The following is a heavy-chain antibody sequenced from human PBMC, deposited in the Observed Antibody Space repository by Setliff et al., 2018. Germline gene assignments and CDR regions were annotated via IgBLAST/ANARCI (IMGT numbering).Heavy chain of an antibody. D-gene: IGHD3-10*01. Sequence: PSETLSLTCTVSGGSISSSSYYWGWIRQPPGKGLEWIGSIYYSGSTYYNPSLKSRVTISIDTSKNQFSLKVNSVTAADTAVYFCARVLVLGYSWFDPWGQGTLVTVSS. J-gene: IGHJ5*02. CDR1: GGSISSSSYY. V-gene: IGHV4-39*01. CDR2: IYYSGST. CDR3: ARVLVLGYSWFDP.